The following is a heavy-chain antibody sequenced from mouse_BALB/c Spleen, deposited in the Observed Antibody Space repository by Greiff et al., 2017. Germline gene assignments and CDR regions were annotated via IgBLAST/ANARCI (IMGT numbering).Heavy chain of an antibody. CDR3: ARGDGYPFAY. Sequence: VKLVESGPGLVAPSQSLSITCTVSGFSLTSYGVHWVRQPPGKGLEWLGVIWAGGSTNYNSALMSRLSISKDNSKSQVFLKMNSLQTDDTAMYYCARGDGYPFAYWGQGTLVTVSA. CDR2: IWAGGST. J-gene: IGHJ3*01. V-gene: IGHV2-9*02. CDR1: GFSLTSYG. D-gene: IGHD2-3*01.